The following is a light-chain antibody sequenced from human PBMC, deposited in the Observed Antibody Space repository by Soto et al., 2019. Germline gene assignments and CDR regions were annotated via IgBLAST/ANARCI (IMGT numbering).Light chain of an antibody. CDR3: AAWDDSLAL. J-gene: IGLJ2*01. V-gene: IGLV1-44*01. Sequence: QSVLPQPPSASGTPGQRVTISCSGSSSNIGRNTVNWYQQLPGTAPKLLIYSNNQRHSGVPDRLSGSKSGSSASLAISGLQSEDEAEYYCAAWDDSLALFGGGTKLTVL. CDR1: SSNIGRNT. CDR2: SNN.